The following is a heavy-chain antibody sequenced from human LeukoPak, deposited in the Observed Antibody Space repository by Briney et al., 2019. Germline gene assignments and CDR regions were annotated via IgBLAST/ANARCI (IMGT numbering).Heavy chain of an antibody. D-gene: IGHD3-10*01. CDR2: IYYSGST. CDR3: ARVYYGSGSYYCDY. Sequence: SETLSLTCTVSGGSISSGGYYWSWLRQHPGKGLEWIGYIYYSGSTYYNPSLKSRVTISVDTSKNQFSLKLSSVTAADTAVYYCARVYYGSGSYYCDYWGQGTLVTVSS. CDR1: GGSISSGGYY. V-gene: IGHV4-31*03. J-gene: IGHJ4*02.